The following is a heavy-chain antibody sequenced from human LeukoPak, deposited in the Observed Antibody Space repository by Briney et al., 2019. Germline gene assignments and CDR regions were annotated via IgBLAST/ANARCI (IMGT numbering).Heavy chain of an antibody. CDR3: AKFGIAAADPDY. Sequence: PGGSLRLSCETSGFLFSGFGMHWVRQSPGKGLEWIAFISYDGSNKYYADSVKGRFTISRDNSKNTLYLQMNSLRAEDTAVYYCAKFGIAAADPDYWGQGTLVTVSS. CDR1: GFLFSGFG. V-gene: IGHV3-30*02. D-gene: IGHD6-13*01. CDR2: ISYDGSNK. J-gene: IGHJ4*02.